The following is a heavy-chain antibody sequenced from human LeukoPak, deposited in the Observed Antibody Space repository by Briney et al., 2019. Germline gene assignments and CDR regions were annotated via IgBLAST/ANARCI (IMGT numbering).Heavy chain of an antibody. CDR3: ARHDWFDP. J-gene: IGHJ5*02. CDR2: ISSSSSYI. CDR1: GFTFSSYS. V-gene: IGHV3-21*04. Sequence: GGSLRLSCAASGFTFSSYSMDWVRQAPGKGLEWVSSISSSSSYIYYADSVKGRFTISRDNSKNILYLQMNSLRAEDAAVYYCARHDWFDPWGQGTLVTVSS. D-gene: IGHD3-3*01.